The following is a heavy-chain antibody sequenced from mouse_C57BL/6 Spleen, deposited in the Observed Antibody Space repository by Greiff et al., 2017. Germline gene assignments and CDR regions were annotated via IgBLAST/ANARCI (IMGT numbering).Heavy chain of an antibody. CDR2: IDPNNGDT. CDR1: GYTFTSYW. V-gene: IGHV1-72*01. Sequence: QVQLQQPGAELVKPGASVKLSCKASGYTFTSYWMHWVKQRPGRGLAWIGRIDPNNGDTNDNEKFKSKATLTVDKPSSTAYMQLISLTSEDSAVYACERFDYGGKENYFDYWGQGTTLTVSS. J-gene: IGHJ2*01. D-gene: IGHD1-1*01. CDR3: ERFDYGGKENYFDY.